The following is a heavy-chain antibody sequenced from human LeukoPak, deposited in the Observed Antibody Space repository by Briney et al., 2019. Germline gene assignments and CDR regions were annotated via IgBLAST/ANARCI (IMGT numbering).Heavy chain of an antibody. Sequence: SVKVSCKASGGTFISYAISWVRQAPGQGLEWMGGIIPIFGTANYAQKFQGRVTITADESTSTAYMELSSLRSEDTAVYYCARASDNDFWSGYYFFDYWGQGTLVTVSS. CDR1: GGTFISYA. CDR3: ARASDNDFWSGYYFFDY. J-gene: IGHJ4*02. V-gene: IGHV1-69*13. CDR2: IIPIFGTA. D-gene: IGHD3-3*01.